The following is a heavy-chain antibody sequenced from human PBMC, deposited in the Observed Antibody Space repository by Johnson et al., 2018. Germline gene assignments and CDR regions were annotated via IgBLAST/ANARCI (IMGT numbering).Heavy chain of an antibody. D-gene: IGHD2-15*01. CDR3: ARDVYCSGGSCYDMDV. CDR2: IKQDGREK. J-gene: IGHJ6*02. V-gene: IGHV3-7*01. CDR1: GFTFSSYW. Sequence: VQLVQSGVGLVQXGGSXRLXCAASGFTFSSYWMNWVRQAPGKGLAWVANIKQDGREKYYVDYVKGRFTISRDNAKNSLYLQMNSLRDEDTAVYYCARDVYCSGGSCYDMDVWGQGTTVTVSS.